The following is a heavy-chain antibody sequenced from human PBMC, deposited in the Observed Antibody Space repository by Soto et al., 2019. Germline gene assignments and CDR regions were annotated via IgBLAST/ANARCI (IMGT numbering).Heavy chain of an antibody. CDR1: GYTITSYG. D-gene: IGHD2-21*02. V-gene: IGHV1-18*01. CDR3: ARGGINDCGGDCYDAFDI. CDR2: ISAYNGNT. J-gene: IGHJ3*02. Sequence: GASVKVCCKASGYTITSYGIIWVRQAPGQGLEWMGRISAYNGNTNYAQKLQGRVTMTTDTSTSTAYMELRSLRSDDTAVYYCARGGINDCGGDCYDAFDIWGQGTMVTVSS.